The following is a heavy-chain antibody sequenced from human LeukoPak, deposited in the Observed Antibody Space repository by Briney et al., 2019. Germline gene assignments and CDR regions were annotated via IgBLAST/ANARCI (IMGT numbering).Heavy chain of an antibody. D-gene: IGHD6-13*01. V-gene: IGHV1-2*02. CDR2: INPNNGGT. J-gene: IGHJ4*02. CDR3: ARGYSSPVPNFDY. Sequence: ASVKVSCKASGYTFTGYYMHWVRQAPGQGLEWLGWINPNNGGTSYAQKFQGRVTMTRDTSITTAYMELPSLTSDDTAVYYCARGYSSPVPNFDYWGQGTLVTVSS. CDR1: GYTFTGYY.